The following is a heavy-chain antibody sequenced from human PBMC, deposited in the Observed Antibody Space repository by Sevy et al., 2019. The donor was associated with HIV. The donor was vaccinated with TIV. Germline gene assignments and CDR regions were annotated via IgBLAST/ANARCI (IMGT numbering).Heavy chain of an antibody. CDR1: GFTFDDYG. CDR3: ARGGTTYYYGSGSYLPYL. Sequence: GGSLRLSCAASGFTFDDYGMSWVRQAPGKGLEWVSGINWNGGSKGYADSVKGRFTISRDNPKNSLFLQMNSLRAEDTALYYCARGGTTYYYGSGSYLPYLWGQGTLVTVSS. J-gene: IGHJ4*02. CDR2: INWNGGSK. V-gene: IGHV3-20*04. D-gene: IGHD3-10*01.